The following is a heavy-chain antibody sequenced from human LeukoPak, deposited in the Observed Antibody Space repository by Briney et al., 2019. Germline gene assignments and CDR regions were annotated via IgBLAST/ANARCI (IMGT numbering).Heavy chain of an antibody. V-gene: IGHV3-7*01. CDR1: GFTFSSYW. CDR2: IKQDGSEK. Sequence: GGSLRLSCAASGFTFSSYWMSWVRQAPGKGLEWVANIKQDGSEKYYVDSVKGRFTISRDNAKNSLYLQMNSLRAEDTAVYYCARAPWYSGWGFDYWGQGTLVTVSS. J-gene: IGHJ4*02. D-gene: IGHD6-19*01. CDR3: ARAPWYSGWGFDY.